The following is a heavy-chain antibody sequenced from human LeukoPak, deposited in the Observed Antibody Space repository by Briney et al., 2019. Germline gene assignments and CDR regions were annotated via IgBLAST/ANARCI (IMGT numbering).Heavy chain of an antibody. CDR1: GFTFSSYA. Sequence: GGSLRLSCAASGFTFSSYAMSWVRQAPGKGLEWVSAISGSGDSTYYADSVKGRFTISRDNSKNTLYLQMNSLRVEDTAVYYCAKKVNYYDSSGYYPFDYWGQGTLVTVSS. V-gene: IGHV3-23*01. CDR2: ISGSGDST. D-gene: IGHD3-22*01. CDR3: AKKVNYYDSSGYYPFDY. J-gene: IGHJ4*02.